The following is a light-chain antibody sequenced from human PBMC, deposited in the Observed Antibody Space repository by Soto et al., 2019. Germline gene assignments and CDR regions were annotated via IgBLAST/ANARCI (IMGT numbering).Light chain of an antibody. Sequence: QSVLTQPTSVSGSPGQTITISCTGTSSDVGSYNTVSWYQQHPGKAPKLLLYDDTERPSGVSSRFSGSKSGNTASLTISGLQAEYEAEYYCCSSAGRRLVLFGGGTKLTVL. V-gene: IGLV2-23*01. CDR2: DDT. CDR3: CSSAGRRLVL. J-gene: IGLJ2*01. CDR1: SSDVGSYNT.